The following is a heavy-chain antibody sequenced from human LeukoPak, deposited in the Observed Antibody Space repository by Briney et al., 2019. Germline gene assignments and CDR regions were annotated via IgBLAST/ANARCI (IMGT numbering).Heavy chain of an antibody. V-gene: IGHV3-53*01. CDR3: ARDGIITMVRGASGGMDV. D-gene: IGHD3-10*01. J-gene: IGHJ6*02. Sequence: GRSLRLSCAASGFTVSSNYMSWVRQAPGEGLEWVSTISGTGDTTYYADSLKGRLTISRDNSKNTLYLQMSSLRADDTAVYYCARDGIITMVRGASGGMDVWGQGTTVTVSS. CDR1: GFTVSSNY. CDR2: ISGTGDTT.